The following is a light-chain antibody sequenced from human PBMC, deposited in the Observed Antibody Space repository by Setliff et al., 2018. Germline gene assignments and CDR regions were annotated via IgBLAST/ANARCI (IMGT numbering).Light chain of an antibody. J-gene: IGLJ2*01. CDR3: AAWDDSLSGSV. Sequence: QSALTQPPSASGSPGQRVTISCSGSSSSIGSTYVFSYQHLPGMAPKLLIYRDTHRPSGVPDRFSGSKSGTSASLAISGLRSEDEADYYCAAWDDSLSGSVFGGGTKVTVL. CDR2: RDT. V-gene: IGLV1-47*01. CDR1: SSSIGSTY.